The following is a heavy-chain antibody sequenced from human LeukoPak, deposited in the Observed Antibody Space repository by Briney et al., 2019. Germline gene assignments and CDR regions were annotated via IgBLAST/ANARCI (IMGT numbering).Heavy chain of an antibody. CDR2: ISYDGSSK. V-gene: IGHV3-30*04. CDR1: GFTFSTYA. CDR3: AELGITMIGGV. Sequence: GGSLRLSCAASGFTFSTYAMHWVRQAPGKGLEWVAVISYDGSSKYYADSVKGRFTISRDNSKNTLYLQMNSLRAEDTAVYYCAELGITMIGGVWGKGTTVTISS. J-gene: IGHJ6*04. D-gene: IGHD3-10*02.